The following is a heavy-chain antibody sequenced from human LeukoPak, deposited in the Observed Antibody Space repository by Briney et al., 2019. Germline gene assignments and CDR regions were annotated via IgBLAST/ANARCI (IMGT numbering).Heavy chain of an antibody. CDR1: GGSISSYY. CDR2: IYTSGST. Sequence: SETLSLTXTVSGGSISSYYWSWIRQPAGKGLEWIGRIYTSGSTNYNPSLKSRVTMSVDTSKNQFSLKLSSVTAADTAVYYCARERRGYYDILTGYSNQAYYFDYWGQGTLVTVSS. CDR3: ARERRGYYDILTGYSNQAYYFDY. V-gene: IGHV4-4*07. D-gene: IGHD3-9*01. J-gene: IGHJ4*02.